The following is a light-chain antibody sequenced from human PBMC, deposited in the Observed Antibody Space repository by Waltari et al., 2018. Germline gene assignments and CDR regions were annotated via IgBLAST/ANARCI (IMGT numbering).Light chain of an antibody. J-gene: IGKJ1*01. CDR3: QQYNSYPWT. CDR1: QSISSW. Sequence: TKMPKPLSTRFASEEDKVTITCRASQSISSWLAWYQQTPGKAPKFFIYKASSLESGVPSRFSGSGSGTEFTLTISSLQPDDFATYYCQQYNSYPWTFGQGTKVEI. V-gene: IGKV1-5*03. CDR2: KAS.